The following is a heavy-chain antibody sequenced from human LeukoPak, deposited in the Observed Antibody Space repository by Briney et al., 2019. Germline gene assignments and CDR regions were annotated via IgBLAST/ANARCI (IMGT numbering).Heavy chain of an antibody. J-gene: IGHJ4*02. V-gene: IGHV4-59*05. Sequence: TSETLSLTCTVSGGSISSYYWSWIRQPPGKGLEWIGSIYYSGSTYYNPSLKSRVTISVDTSKNQFSLKLSSVTAADTAVYYCARLGYSSGPPRDYWGQGTLVTVSS. CDR3: ARLGYSSGPPRDY. CDR2: IYYSGST. D-gene: IGHD6-19*01. CDR1: GGSISSYY.